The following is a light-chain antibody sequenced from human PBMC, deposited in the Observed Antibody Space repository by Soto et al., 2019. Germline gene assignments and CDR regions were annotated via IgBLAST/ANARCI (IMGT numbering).Light chain of an antibody. J-gene: IGKJ1*01. CDR2: ATS. CDR3: QHYGSSWT. Sequence: EIVLTQSPGTLSLSPGERATLSCRASQSGRSKYIAWYQQRPGQAPRLLLYATSNRATGIPDRFSGSGSGTDFTLAISRLEPEDFAVYYCQHYGSSWTFGQGTNVEIK. CDR1: QSGRSKY. V-gene: IGKV3-20*01.